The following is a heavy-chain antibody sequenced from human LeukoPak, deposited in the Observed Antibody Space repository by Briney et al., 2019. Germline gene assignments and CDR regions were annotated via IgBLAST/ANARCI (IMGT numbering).Heavy chain of an antibody. V-gene: IGHV3-23*01. CDR2: ISGSGSNT. D-gene: IGHD5-12*01. CDR3: AKGFWYVARYSGYDWSY. J-gene: IGHJ4*02. CDR1: GFTFSTYG. Sequence: GGSLRLSCAASGFTFSTYGMNWVRQAPGKGLEWVSGISGSGSNTYYPDSVKGRFTTSRDNSKNTLYLQMNSLRAEDTAVYYCAKGFWYVARYSGYDWSYWGQGTLVTVSS.